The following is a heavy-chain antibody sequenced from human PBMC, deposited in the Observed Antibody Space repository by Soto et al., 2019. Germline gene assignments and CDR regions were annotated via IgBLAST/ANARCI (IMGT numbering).Heavy chain of an antibody. J-gene: IGHJ5*02. CDR2: VSGSGGST. Sequence: PGWSLRLSCAASGFTFSSYAMNWVRQAPGTGLEWVSAVSGSGGSTFYADSLKGRFTISRDNSKNTLYLQMNSLRAEDTAVYYCAKDLSGSYPNWFDPWGQGTLVTVSS. D-gene: IGHD1-26*01. CDR3: AKDLSGSYPNWFDP. V-gene: IGHV3-23*01. CDR1: GFTFSSYA.